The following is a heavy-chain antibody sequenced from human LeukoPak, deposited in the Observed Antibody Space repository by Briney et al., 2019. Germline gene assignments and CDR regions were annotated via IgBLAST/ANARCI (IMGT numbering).Heavy chain of an antibody. D-gene: IGHD3-3*01. J-gene: IGHJ4*02. CDR2: ISSSSKYI. CDR3: AREPFWSGYYSNLHFDY. CDR1: EFTFSSYD. V-gene: IGHV3-21*01. Sequence: GGSLRLSCAASEFTFSSYDMNWVRQAPGKGLEWVSSISSSSKYIYYADSVKGRFTISRDNAKNSLYLQMNSLRAEDTAVYYCAREPFWSGYYSNLHFDYWGQGTLVTVSS.